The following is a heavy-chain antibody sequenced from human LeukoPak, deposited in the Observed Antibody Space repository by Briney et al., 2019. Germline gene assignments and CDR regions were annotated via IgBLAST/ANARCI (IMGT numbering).Heavy chain of an antibody. CDR3: AKTDCTSSSCYTIES. CDR2: ISDSGVDT. Sequence: GGSLRLSCAASGFTFSSYAMSWVRQAPGRGLEWVSVISDSGVDTSYADSGKGRFTISRDNSKNTLYLQMNSLRAEDTAVYYCAKTDCTSSSCYTIESWGQGTLVTVSS. V-gene: IGHV3-23*01. D-gene: IGHD2-2*02. CDR1: GFTFSSYA. J-gene: IGHJ4*02.